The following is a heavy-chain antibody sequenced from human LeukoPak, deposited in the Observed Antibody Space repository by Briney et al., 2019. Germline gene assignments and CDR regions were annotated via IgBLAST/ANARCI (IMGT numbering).Heavy chain of an antibody. CDR2: ISGNGGST. Sequence: GGSLRLSCSASGFTFKTYAMHWVRQAPGKGLEYVSGISGNGGSTYYADSVKGRFTISRDNSKNTLYLQMSSLRPEDTAVYYCVRDGYDYVWGSFSYFDYWGQGTLVTVSS. J-gene: IGHJ4*02. CDR3: VRDGYDYVWGSFSYFDY. D-gene: IGHD3-16*01. CDR1: GFTFKTYA. V-gene: IGHV3-64D*09.